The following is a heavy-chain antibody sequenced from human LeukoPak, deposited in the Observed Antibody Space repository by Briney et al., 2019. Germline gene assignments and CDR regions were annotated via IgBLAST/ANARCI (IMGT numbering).Heavy chain of an antibody. Sequence: SETLSLTCTVSGGSISSYYWSWIRQPPGKGLEWIGYIYYSGSTNYNPSLKSRVTISVDTSNIQFSLKLSSVTAADTAVYYCARDTRVGIAVAGTYRWFDPWGQGTLVSVSS. CDR3: ARDTRVGIAVAGTYRWFDP. CDR1: GGSISSYY. CDR2: IYYSGST. J-gene: IGHJ5*02. V-gene: IGHV4-59*01. D-gene: IGHD6-19*01.